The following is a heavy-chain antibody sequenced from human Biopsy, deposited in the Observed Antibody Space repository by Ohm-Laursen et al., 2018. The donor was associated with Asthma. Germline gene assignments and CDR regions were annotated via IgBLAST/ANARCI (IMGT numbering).Heavy chain of an antibody. CDR1: GFTFSSYA. J-gene: IGHJ4*02. CDR2: ISSSGAST. V-gene: IGHV3-23*01. D-gene: IGHD1-26*01. CDR3: AKGGTYTTDRYAY. Sequence: SLRLSCAASGFTFSSYAMSWVRQAPGKGLEWVPSISSSGASTYHADSVKGRFTISRDNSKNTLYLQMSSLRADDTAVYYCAKGGTYTTDRYAYWGQGSLVTVSS.